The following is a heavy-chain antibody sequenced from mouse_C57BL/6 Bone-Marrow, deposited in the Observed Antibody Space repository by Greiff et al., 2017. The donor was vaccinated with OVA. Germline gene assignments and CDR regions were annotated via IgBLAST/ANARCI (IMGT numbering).Heavy chain of an antibody. CDR2: IYPRSGTT. V-gene: IGHV1-81*01. D-gene: IGHD1-1*01. J-gene: IGHJ3*01. CDR3: AREGPYYYGSGFAY. CDR1: GYTFTSYG. Sequence: QVQLKQSGAELARPGASVKLSCKASGYTFTSYGISWVKQRTGQGLEWIGEIYPRSGTTYYNEKFKGKATLTADKSSSTAYMELRSLTSEDSAVYFCAREGPYYYGSGFAYWGQGTLVTVSA.